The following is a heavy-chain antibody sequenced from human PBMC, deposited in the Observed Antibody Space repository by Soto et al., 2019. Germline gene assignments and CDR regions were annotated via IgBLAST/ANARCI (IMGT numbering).Heavy chain of an antibody. J-gene: IGHJ4*02. Sequence: WGSLRLSCAASGFTFISYAMRGVRQAPGKELEWVSALSGTGSTTYYAHPVKGRFTISRDNSKNTLYLQMNSLRAEDTAVHYCARGLGYCSSTSCYIWFDYWGQGTLVTVSS. CDR3: ARGLGYCSSTSCYIWFDY. CDR1: GFTFISYA. CDR2: LSGTGSTT. D-gene: IGHD2-2*02. V-gene: IGHV3-23*01.